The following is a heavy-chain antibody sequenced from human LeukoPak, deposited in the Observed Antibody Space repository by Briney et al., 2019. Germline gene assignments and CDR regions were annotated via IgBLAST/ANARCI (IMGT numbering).Heavy chain of an antibody. J-gene: IGHJ6*04. V-gene: IGHV3-66*02. D-gene: IGHD5-18*01. Sequence: GGSLRLSCAASGFTVSSNYMSWVRQAPGKGLGWVSVIYSGGSTYYADSVKGRFTISRDNSKNTLYLQMNSLRAEDTAVYYCARDGGYSYGYGYYGMDVWGKGTTVTVSS. CDR2: IYSGGST. CDR1: GFTVSSNY. CDR3: ARDGGYSYGYGYYGMDV.